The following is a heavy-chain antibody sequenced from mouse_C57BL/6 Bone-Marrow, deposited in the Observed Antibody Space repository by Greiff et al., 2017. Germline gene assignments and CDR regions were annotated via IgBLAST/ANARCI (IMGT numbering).Heavy chain of an antibody. J-gene: IGHJ3*01. V-gene: IGHV1-82*01. D-gene: IGHD3-3*01. CDR3: ARVGDPAWYAY. Sequence: VQLVESGPELVKPGASVKISCKASGYAFSSSWMNWVKQRPGKGLEWIGRIYPGDGDTNYNGKFKGKATLTADKSSSTAYMQLSSLTSEDSAVYFCARVGDPAWYAYWGQGTLVTVSA. CDR2: IYPGDGDT. CDR1: GYAFSSSW.